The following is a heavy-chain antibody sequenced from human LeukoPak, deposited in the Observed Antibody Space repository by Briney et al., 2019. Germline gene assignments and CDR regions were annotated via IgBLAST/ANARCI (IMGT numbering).Heavy chain of an antibody. CDR2: IYSGGGT. J-gene: IGHJ4*02. CDR1: GFTVSSNY. V-gene: IGHV3-66*01. CDR3: ARGIAAAGLDY. Sequence: PGGSLRLSCAASGFTVSSNYMNWVREAPGKGLEWVSIIYSGGGTNYADSVKGRFTISRDNSKNTMYLQMNSLRAEDTAVYYCARGIAAAGLDYWGQGTLVTVSS. D-gene: IGHD6-13*01.